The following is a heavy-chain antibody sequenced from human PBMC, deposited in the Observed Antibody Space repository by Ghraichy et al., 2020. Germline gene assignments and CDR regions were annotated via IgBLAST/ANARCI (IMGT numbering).Heavy chain of an antibody. Sequence: GGSLRLSCAASGFTFSSYAMSWVRQAPGKGLEWVSAISGSGGSTYYADSVKGRFTISRDNSKNTLYLQMNSLKTEDTAVYYCARARATTYPALDSWGQGTLVSVSS. CDR2: ISGSGGST. V-gene: IGHV3-23*01. CDR3: ARARATTYPALDS. D-gene: IGHD1-26*01. CDR1: GFTFSSYA. J-gene: IGHJ4*02.